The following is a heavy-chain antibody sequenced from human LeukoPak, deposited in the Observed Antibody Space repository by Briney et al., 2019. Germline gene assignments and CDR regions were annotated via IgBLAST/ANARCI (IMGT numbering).Heavy chain of an antibody. CDR1: GGTFSSYA. V-gene: IGHV1-69*04. Sequence: ASVKVSCKASGGTFSSYAISWVRQAPGQGLEWKGRIIPILAIANYAQKFQGRVTITADKSTSTAYMELSSLRSEDTAVYYCARDDSSDFDYWGQGTLVTVSS. D-gene: IGHD3-22*01. CDR2: IIPILAIA. CDR3: ARDDSSDFDY. J-gene: IGHJ4*02.